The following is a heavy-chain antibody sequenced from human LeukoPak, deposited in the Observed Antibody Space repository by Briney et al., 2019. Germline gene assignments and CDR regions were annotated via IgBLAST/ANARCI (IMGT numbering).Heavy chain of an antibody. D-gene: IGHD3-10*01. Sequence: GGSLRVSCAASGFTFSSYWMNWVRQAPGKGLEWVANIKRDGNEKNYVDSVKGRFPISRDNAKNSLYLQMDSLRAEDTAVYYCAKEGAYPIITYDSWGQGARVTVSS. CDR3: AKEGAYPIITYDS. J-gene: IGHJ5*01. CDR2: IKRDGNEK. V-gene: IGHV3-7*01. CDR1: GFTFSSYW.